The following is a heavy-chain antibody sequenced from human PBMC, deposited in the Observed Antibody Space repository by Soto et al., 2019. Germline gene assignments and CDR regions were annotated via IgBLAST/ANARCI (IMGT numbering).Heavy chain of an antibody. Sequence: EVQLVESGGGLVQPGGSLRLSCAASGFTFNTYWMSWVRQAPGKGLEWVANIKPDGSATDYVDSVKGRFTISRDNANISLFLRMNRLRAEDTAVYYCARNGRWGHGTFVTVSS. J-gene: IGHJ4*01. V-gene: IGHV3-7*05. CDR2: IKPDGSAT. CDR1: GFTFNTYW. CDR3: ARNGR. D-gene: IGHD2-8*01.